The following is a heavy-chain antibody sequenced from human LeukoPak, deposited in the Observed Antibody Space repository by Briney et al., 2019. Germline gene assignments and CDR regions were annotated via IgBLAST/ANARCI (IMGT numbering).Heavy chain of an antibody. CDR2: MNPNSGNT. CDR1: GYTFTSYD. CDR3: ARILLPRVLPDY. Sequence: ASVKVSCKASGYTFTSYDINWVRQATGQGLEWMGYMNPNSGNTGYAQKFQGRVTITSITSISTAYMELSRLRSDDTAVYYCARILLPRVLPDYWGQGTLVTVSS. J-gene: IGHJ4*02. V-gene: IGHV1-8*03. D-gene: IGHD3-10*01.